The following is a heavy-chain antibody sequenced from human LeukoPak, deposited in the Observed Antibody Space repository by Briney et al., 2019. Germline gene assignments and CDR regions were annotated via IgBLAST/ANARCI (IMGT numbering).Heavy chain of an antibody. J-gene: IGHJ4*02. Sequence: SETLSLTCSVSGGSISSFYWSWIRQPPGKGVEWIGYVYYSGSTYYNPSLESRVTMSVDTSKNQISLNLRSVTAADTAIYYCARYCSGGNCYSKAFDYWGQGTLVTVSS. CDR2: VYYSGST. CDR1: GGSISSFY. CDR3: ARYCSGGNCYSKAFDY. V-gene: IGHV4-59*01. D-gene: IGHD2-15*01.